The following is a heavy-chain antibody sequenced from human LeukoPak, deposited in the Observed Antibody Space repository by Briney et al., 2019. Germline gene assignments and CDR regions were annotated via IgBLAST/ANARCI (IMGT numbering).Heavy chain of an antibody. CDR3: ARQSQVATITGYFDY. D-gene: IGHD5-12*01. Sequence: GESLKISCKGSGYIFTSYWIGWVRQTPGKGLEWMGIIYSGDSNTRSSPSFQGQVTISADKSISTAYLQWSSLKASDTAMYYCARQSQVATITGYFDYWGQGTLLTVSS. CDR2: IYSGDSNT. J-gene: IGHJ4*02. CDR1: GYIFTSYW. V-gene: IGHV5-51*01.